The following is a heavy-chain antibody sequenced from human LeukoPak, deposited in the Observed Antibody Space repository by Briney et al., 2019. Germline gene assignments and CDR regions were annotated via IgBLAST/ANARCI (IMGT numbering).Heavy chain of an antibody. J-gene: IGHJ5*02. CDR1: GFTFDDYA. CDR2: ISWNSGSI. Sequence: GGSLRLSCAASGFTFDDYAMHWVRQAPGKGLEWVSGISWNSGSIGYADSVKGRFTISRDNAKNSLYLQMNSLRAEDTALYYCAKDDDGSGSYYTPTFDPWGQGTLVTVSS. D-gene: IGHD3-10*01. CDR3: AKDDDGSGSYYTPTFDP. V-gene: IGHV3-9*01.